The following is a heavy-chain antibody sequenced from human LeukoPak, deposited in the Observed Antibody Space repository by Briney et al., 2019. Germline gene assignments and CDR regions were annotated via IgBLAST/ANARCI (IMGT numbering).Heavy chain of an antibody. J-gene: IGHJ4*02. Sequence: GGSLRLSCAASGFTFSNVWMHWVRQAPGKGLVWVSRINSDGSSATYADSVKGRFTISRDNAKNTLYLQMSSLRAEDSAVYYCSKGRRGYSAFDLDNWGQGTLVTVSS. CDR2: INSDGSSA. CDR3: SKGRRGYSAFDLDN. CDR1: GFTFSNVW. V-gene: IGHV3-74*01. D-gene: IGHD5-12*01.